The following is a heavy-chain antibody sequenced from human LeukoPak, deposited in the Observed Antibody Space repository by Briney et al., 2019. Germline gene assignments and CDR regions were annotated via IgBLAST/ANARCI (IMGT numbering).Heavy chain of an antibody. V-gene: IGHV3-23*01. CDR3: AKGYCSSTSCYDRSFDP. Sequence: PGGSLRLSCAASGFPFSSYAMSWVRQAPGKGLEWVSAISGSGGSTYYADSVKGRFTISRDNSKNTLYLQMNSLRAEDTAVYYCAKGYCSSTSCYDRSFDPWGQGTLVTVSS. J-gene: IGHJ5*02. CDR2: ISGSGGST. D-gene: IGHD2-2*01. CDR1: GFPFSSYA.